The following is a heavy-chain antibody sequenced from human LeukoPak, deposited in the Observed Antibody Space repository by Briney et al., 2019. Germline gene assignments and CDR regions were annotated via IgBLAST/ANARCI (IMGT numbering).Heavy chain of an antibody. D-gene: IGHD5/OR15-5a*01. V-gene: IGHV3-66*01. Sequence: GGSLRLSCAASGFTVSSNYMSWVRQAPGKGLEWVSVIYSGGSIYYTDSVKGRFTISKDNSKNTLYLQMNSLRAEDTAVYYCARGFVYTGLDYWGQGTLVTVSS. CDR2: IYSGGSI. CDR3: ARGFVYTGLDY. CDR1: GFTVSSNY. J-gene: IGHJ4*02.